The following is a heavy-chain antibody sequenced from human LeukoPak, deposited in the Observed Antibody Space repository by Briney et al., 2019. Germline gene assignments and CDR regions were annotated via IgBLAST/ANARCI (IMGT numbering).Heavy chain of an antibody. Sequence: ASVKVSCXASGYTFTGYYMHWVRQAPGQGLEWMGRINPNSGGTNYAQKFQGRVTMTRDTSISTAYMELSRLRSDDTAVYYCARDSSSTDYYMDVWGKGTTVTVSS. D-gene: IGHD6-13*01. CDR1: GYTFTGYY. J-gene: IGHJ6*03. CDR2: INPNSGGT. V-gene: IGHV1-2*06. CDR3: ARDSSSTDYYMDV.